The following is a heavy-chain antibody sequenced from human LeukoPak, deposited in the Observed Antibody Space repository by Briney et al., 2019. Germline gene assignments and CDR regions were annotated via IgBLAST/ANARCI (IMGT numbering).Heavy chain of an antibody. Sequence: PGGSLRLSCAASGFTFSGSAIHWVRQASGKGLEWVGRIRSKVTSDATTYAASVKGRFTISRDDSKNTAYLQMNSLKTEDTAVYYCAGHPGDTANSAAHWGQGTLVTVSS. CDR1: GFTFSGSA. D-gene: IGHD5-18*01. V-gene: IGHV3-73*01. J-gene: IGHJ4*02. CDR2: IRSKVTSDAT. CDR3: AGHPGDTANSAAH.